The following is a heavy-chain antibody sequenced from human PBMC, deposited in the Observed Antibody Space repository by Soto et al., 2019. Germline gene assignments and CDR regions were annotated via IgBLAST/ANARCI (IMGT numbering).Heavy chain of an antibody. CDR2: IYYSGST. V-gene: IGHV4-39*01. J-gene: IGHJ4*02. CDR3: ARHTNWVFDY. Sequence: SETLSLTCSVSGGSISSSSYYWGWIRQPPGKGLEWIGSIYYSGSTYYNPSLKSRVTISVDTSKNQFSLKLSSVTAADTAVYYCARHTNWVFDYWGQGTLVTVSS. CDR1: GGSISSSSYY. D-gene: IGHD7-27*01.